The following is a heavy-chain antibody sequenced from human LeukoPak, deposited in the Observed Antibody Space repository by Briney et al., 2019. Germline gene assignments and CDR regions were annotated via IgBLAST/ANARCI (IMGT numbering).Heavy chain of an antibody. D-gene: IGHD6-13*01. V-gene: IGHV3-23*01. CDR3: AKIETATGSVD. J-gene: IGHJ4*02. CDR2: ISGSGGST. Sequence: GGSLRLSCAASRFTFSTYAMSWVRQAPGKGLEWVSAISGSGGSTYYADSVKGRFTISRDNSKNTLYLQMNSLRAEDTAVYYCAKIETATGSVDWGQGTLVTASS. CDR1: RFTFSTYA.